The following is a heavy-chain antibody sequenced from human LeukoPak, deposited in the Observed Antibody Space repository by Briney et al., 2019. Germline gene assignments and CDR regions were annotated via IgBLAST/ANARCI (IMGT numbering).Heavy chain of an antibody. V-gene: IGHV3-21*01. CDR3: ARVESIAARPRAFDI. J-gene: IGHJ3*02. CDR2: ISSSSSYI. CDR1: GFTFSSYS. Sequence: GGSLRLSCAASGFTFSSYSMNWVRQAPGKGLEWVSSISSSSSYIYYADSVKGRFTISRDNAKNSLYLQMNSLRAEDTAVYYCARVESIAARPRAFDIWGQGTMVTSLQ. D-gene: IGHD6-6*01.